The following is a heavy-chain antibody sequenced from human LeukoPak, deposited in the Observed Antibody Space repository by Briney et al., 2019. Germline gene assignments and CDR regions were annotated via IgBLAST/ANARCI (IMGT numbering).Heavy chain of an antibody. CDR2: IYYSGST. V-gene: IGHV4-59*08. Sequence: PSETLSLTCAVYGGSFSGYYWGWIRQPPGKGLEWIGYIYYSGSTNYNPSLKSRVTISVDTSKNQFSLKLSSVTAADTAVYYCARRYLEYYYDSSGYYDYWGQGTLVTVSS. CDR1: GGSFSGYY. D-gene: IGHD3-22*01. J-gene: IGHJ4*02. CDR3: ARRYLEYYYDSSGYYDY.